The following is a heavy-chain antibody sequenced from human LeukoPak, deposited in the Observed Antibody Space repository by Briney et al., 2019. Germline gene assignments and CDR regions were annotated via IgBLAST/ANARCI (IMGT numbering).Heavy chain of an antibody. CDR2: FFYSGST. J-gene: IGHJ4*02. Sequence: SETLSLTCTVSGGSISSYYWSWIRQPPGKGLEWIGYFFYSGSTNYNPSLKSRVTISIDTSKNQFSLKLSSVTAADTAVYYCARAPNWDRPFDSWGQGALVTVSS. CDR3: ARAPNWDRPFDS. CDR1: GGSISSYY. D-gene: IGHD7-27*01. V-gene: IGHV4-59*08.